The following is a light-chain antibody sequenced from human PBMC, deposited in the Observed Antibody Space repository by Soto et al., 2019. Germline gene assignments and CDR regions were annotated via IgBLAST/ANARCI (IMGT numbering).Light chain of an antibody. CDR3: QSYDSSLSGYV. CDR1: SSNIGAGYD. V-gene: IGLV1-40*01. J-gene: IGLJ1*01. Sequence: QSALSQPPSVSVAPGQRVTISCTGSSSNIGAGYDVHWYQQLPGTAPKLLIYGNSNRPSGVPDRFSGFKSGSSGSLAITGLQAEDEADYYCQSYDSSLSGYVFGTGTKVTVL. CDR2: GNS.